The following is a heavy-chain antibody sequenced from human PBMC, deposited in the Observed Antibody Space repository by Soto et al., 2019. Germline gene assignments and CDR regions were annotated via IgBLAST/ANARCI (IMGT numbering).Heavy chain of an antibody. J-gene: IGHJ6*03. CDR2: ISGSGGST. V-gene: IGHV3-23*01. Sequence: GGSLRLSCAASGFTFSSYAMSWVRQAPGKGLEWVSAISGSGGSTYYADSVKGRFTISRDNSKNTLYLQMNSRRAEDTAVYYCANGNRDGYCSGGSCYSGRGYYYYYYMDVWGKGTTVTVSS. D-gene: IGHD2-15*01. CDR1: GFTFSSYA. CDR3: ANGNRDGYCSGGSCYSGRGYYYYYYMDV.